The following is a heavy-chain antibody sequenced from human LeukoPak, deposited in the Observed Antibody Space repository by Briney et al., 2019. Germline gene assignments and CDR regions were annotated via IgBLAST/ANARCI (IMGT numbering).Heavy chain of an antibody. CDR3: ATGYSSGWFWGLDY. Sequence: GGSLRLSCAASGFTFSSYAMSWVRQAPGKGLEWVTAISGSGGSIYYADSVKGRFTLSRDNSKNTLYLQMNSLRAEDTAVYYCATGYSSGWFWGLDYWGQGTLVTVSS. V-gene: IGHV3-23*01. J-gene: IGHJ4*02. D-gene: IGHD6-19*01. CDR2: ISGSGGSI. CDR1: GFTFSSYA.